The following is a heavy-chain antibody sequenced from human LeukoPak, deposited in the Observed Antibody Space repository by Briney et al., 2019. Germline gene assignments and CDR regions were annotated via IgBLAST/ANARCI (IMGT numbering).Heavy chain of an antibody. CDR3: ARDSYNNVDQ. Sequence: GGSLRLSCAASGFNFSSYWMHWVRQAPGKGLVWVSRISTEGGNTAYADSVKGRFTVSRDNGRNTLYLQMNNLRAEDTAVYYCARDSYNNVDQWGQGTLVTVSS. CDR2: ISTEGGNT. D-gene: IGHD5-24*01. V-gene: IGHV3-74*01. CDR1: GFNFSSYW. J-gene: IGHJ1*01.